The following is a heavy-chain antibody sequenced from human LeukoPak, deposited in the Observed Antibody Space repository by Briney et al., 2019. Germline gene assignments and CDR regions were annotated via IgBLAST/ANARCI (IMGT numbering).Heavy chain of an antibody. CDR3: ARVSYYYESNDYYSNYYFDY. CDR1: GGSISSYY. Sequence: SEALSLTCTVSGGSISSYYWSWIRQPPGKGLEWIGRIYTSGSTKYSPSLKSRVTMSVDTSKNQFSLKLTSVTAADTAVYYCARVSYYYESNDYYSNYYFDYWGQGTLVPVSS. D-gene: IGHD3-22*01. J-gene: IGHJ4*02. CDR2: IYTSGST. V-gene: IGHV4-4*07.